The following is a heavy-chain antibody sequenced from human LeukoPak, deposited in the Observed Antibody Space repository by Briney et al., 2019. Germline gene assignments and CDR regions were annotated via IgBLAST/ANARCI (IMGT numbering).Heavy chain of an antibody. CDR2: ISGSGGTT. CDR1: GVTFSSYV. CDR3: ARVHGDPYYYYYYGMDV. Sequence: GGSLRLSCAASGVTFSSYVMNWVRQAPGKGLEWVSGISGSGGTTYYTDSVKGRFTISRDNSKNTLYLQMNSLRAEDTAVYYCARVHGDPYYYYYYGMDVWGQGTTVTVSS. D-gene: IGHD4-17*01. J-gene: IGHJ6*02. V-gene: IGHV3-23*01.